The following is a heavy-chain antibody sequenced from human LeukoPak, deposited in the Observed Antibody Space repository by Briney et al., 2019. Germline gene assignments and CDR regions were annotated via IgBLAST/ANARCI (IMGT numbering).Heavy chain of an antibody. J-gene: IGHJ6*02. CDR1: GGSISSYY. V-gene: IGHV4-59*01. CDR3: ARLGALTGYRYYYGMDV. D-gene: IGHD3-9*01. Sequence: SETLSLTCTVSGGSISSYYWSWIRQPPGKGLEWIGYIYYSGSTNYNPSLKSRVTISVDTSKNQFSLKLSSVTAADTAVYYCARLGALTGYRYYYGMDVWGQGTTVTVSS. CDR2: IYYSGST.